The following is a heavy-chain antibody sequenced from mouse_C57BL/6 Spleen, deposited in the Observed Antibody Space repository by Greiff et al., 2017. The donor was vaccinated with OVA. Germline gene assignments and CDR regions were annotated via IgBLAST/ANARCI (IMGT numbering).Heavy chain of an antibody. Sequence: VKLMESGAELMKPGASVKLSCKATGYTFTGYWIEWVKQRPGHGLEWIGEILPGSGSTNYNEKFKGKATFTADTSSTTAYLQLSSLTTEESASEYCAREDVGNAMDYWGQGTSVTVSS. CDR3: AREDVGNAMDY. CDR2: ILPGSGST. CDR1: GYTFTGYW. J-gene: IGHJ4*01. V-gene: IGHV1-9*01.